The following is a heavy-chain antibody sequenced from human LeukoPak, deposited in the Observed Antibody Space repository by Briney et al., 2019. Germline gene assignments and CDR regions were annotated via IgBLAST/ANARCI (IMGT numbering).Heavy chain of an antibody. CDR1: GFTFSSYS. Sequence: PGGSLRLSCAAYGFTFSSYSMNLVRQAPGKGLEWVSSISSSSSYIYYADSVKGRFTISRDNAKNSLYLQMNSLRAEDTAVYYCASKVPSSGSYYFHYFDYWGQGTLVTVSS. D-gene: IGHD1-26*01. J-gene: IGHJ4*02. CDR2: ISSSSSYI. V-gene: IGHV3-21*01. CDR3: ASKVPSSGSYYFHYFDY.